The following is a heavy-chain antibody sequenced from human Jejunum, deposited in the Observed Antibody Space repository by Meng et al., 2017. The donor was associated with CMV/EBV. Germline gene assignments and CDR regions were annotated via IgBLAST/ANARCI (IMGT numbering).Heavy chain of an antibody. D-gene: IGHD7-27*01. CDR2: IAIDCDKT. V-gene: IGHV3-23*01. Sequence: AVCGVAFRGVAMSWVRQAPGKGVGWVSSIAIDCDKTYSVGSVRGRLTISRDNSKNTLYLQMNSLRAEDTAIYYCAESLGGYWGQGTLVTVSS. J-gene: IGHJ4*02. CDR1: GVAFRGVA. CDR3: AESLGGY.